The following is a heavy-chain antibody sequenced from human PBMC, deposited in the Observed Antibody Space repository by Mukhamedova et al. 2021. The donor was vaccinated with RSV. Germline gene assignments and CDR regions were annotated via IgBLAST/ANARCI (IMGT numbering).Heavy chain of an antibody. CDR3: ARDCSSTTSYRGGFDP. V-gene: IGHV3-7*04. CDR2: INQDGSEK. Sequence: VRQAPGKGLEWVANINQDGSEKYYVDSVKGRFTISRDNAKNSLYLQMNSLRAEDTAVYSCARDCSSTTSYRGGFDPWGQGTLVTVS. J-gene: IGHJ5*02. D-gene: IGHD2-2*01.